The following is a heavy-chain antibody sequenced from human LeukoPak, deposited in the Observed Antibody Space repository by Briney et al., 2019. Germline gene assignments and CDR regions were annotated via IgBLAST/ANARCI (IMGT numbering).Heavy chain of an antibody. CDR1: GGSISSSSYY. CDR3: ARLTGVEMATIHFDY. V-gene: IGHV4-39*01. Sequence: PSETLSLTCTVSGGSISSSSYYWGWIRQPPGKGLEWIGSIYYSGSTYYNPSLKSRATISVDTSKNQFSLKLSSVTAADTAVYYYARLTGVEMATIHFDYWGQGTLVTVSS. D-gene: IGHD5-24*01. J-gene: IGHJ4*02. CDR2: IYYSGST.